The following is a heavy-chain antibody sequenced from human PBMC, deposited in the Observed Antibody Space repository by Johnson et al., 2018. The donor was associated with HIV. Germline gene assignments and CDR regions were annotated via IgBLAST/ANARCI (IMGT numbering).Heavy chain of an antibody. Sequence: VQLVESGGGLVQPGGSLRLSCAASGFSFNTYWMSWVRPAPGKGLQWVAHIRQDGGETDYVDSVKGRFTISRDNAKDSLYLQMKNLRDEDTAVYYCAKNQLLRYDAFNFWGQGTMVTVSS. V-gene: IGHV3-7*01. CDR1: GFSFNTYW. D-gene: IGHD3-22*01. J-gene: IGHJ3*01. CDR3: AKNQLLRYDAFNF. CDR2: IRQDGGET.